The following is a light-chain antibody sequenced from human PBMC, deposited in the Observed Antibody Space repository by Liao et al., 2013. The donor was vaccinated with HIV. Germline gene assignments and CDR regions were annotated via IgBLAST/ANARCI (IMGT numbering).Light chain of an antibody. J-gene: IGLJ3*02. V-gene: IGLV3-1*01. CDR3: QVWDSPSDHRV. CDR2: YDY. Sequence: SYELTQPPSVSVSPGQTSSITCSGDKLGDKYACWYHQKPGQSPVLVIYYDYDRPSGIPERFSGSNSGNTATLTISRVEAGDEADYYCQVWDSPSDHRVFGGGTKLTVV. CDR1: KLGDKY.